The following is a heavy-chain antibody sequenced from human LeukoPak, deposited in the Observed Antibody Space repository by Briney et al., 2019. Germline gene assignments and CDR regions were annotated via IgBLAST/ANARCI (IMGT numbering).Heavy chain of an antibody. J-gene: IGHJ6*03. V-gene: IGHV1-8*03. D-gene: IGHD4-11*01. Sequence: ASVKVSCKSSVYMLTNYDINWVPQATGRGLEWMGWMNPQSGNTGYAQKFRGRVTITRDTSITTAYMELSSLRSEDTAVYYCARGPNYSNFGSAYYYYMDVWGKGTTVTVSS. CDR1: VYMLTNYD. CDR3: ARGPNYSNFGSAYYYYMDV. CDR2: MNPQSGNT.